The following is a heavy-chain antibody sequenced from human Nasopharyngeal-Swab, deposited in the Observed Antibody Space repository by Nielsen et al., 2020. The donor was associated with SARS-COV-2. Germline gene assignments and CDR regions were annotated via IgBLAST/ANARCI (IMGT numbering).Heavy chain of an antibody. CDR1: GGTFSSYA. J-gene: IGHJ4*02. D-gene: IGHD4-17*01. CDR3: ARGPSTVTTWSVFDY. V-gene: IGHV1-69*13. Sequence: SVKVFCEASGGTFSSYAISWVRQAPGQGLEWMGGIIPIFGTANYAQKFQGRVTITADESTSTAYMELSSLRSEDTAVYYCARGPSTVTTWSVFDYWGQGTLVTVSS. CDR2: IIPIFGTA.